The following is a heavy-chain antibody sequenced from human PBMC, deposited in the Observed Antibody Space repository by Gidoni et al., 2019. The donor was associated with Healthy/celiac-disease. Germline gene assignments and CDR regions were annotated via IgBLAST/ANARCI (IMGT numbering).Heavy chain of an antibody. J-gene: IGHJ3*02. CDR3: ARTPMYYYDSSGYPGAFDI. Sequence: QVQLQESGPGLVKPSQTLSRTCTVSGGSFRSGGYYWSWIRQHPGKGLEWIGYIYYSGSTYYNPSLKSRVTISVDTSKSQFSLKLSSVTAADTAVYYCARTPMYYYDSSGYPGAFDIWGQGTMVTVSS. V-gene: IGHV4-31*03. CDR1: GGSFRSGGYY. CDR2: IYYSGST. D-gene: IGHD3-22*01.